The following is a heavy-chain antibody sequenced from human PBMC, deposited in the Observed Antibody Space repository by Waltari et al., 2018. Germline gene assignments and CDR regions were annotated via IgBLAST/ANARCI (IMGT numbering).Heavy chain of an antibody. CDR1: GGKFSTYA. V-gene: IGHV1-69*05. D-gene: IGHD4-4*01. J-gene: IGHJ6*03. Sequence: QGQLEQSGAALKKPGSSVKVSCKASGGKFSTYAITWVRPAPGHGLEWLGGLIPYSGQATYAQKYQGRVKISSDESTTTVYMDLRSLTSEDSAVYYCARVGSLGPVTTDYYYYMDVWGKGPTVTVSS. CDR2: LIPYSGQA. CDR3: ARVGSLGPVTTDYYYYMDV.